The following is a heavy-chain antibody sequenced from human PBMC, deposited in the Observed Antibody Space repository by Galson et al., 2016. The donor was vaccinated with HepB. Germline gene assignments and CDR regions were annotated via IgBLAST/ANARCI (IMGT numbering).Heavy chain of an antibody. D-gene: IGHD2-15*01. CDR1: GFTFSTYG. J-gene: IGHJ4*02. CDR2: ISYDGSNS. V-gene: IGHV3-30*18. Sequence: SLRLSCAASGFTFSTYGMQWVRQAPGKGLEWVAVISYDGSNSRSADSLKGRFTISRDNSKNILFLQINSLGPEDTAIYYCAKEGGRYCNGGTCLYLDYWGQGTLVIVSP. CDR3: AKEGGRYCNGGTCLYLDY.